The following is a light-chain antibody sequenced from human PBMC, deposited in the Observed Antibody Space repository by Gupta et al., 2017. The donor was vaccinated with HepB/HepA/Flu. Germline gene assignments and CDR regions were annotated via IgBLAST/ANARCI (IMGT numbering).Light chain of an antibody. CDR1: QSISSY. Sequence: DIQINQSPSSLSASVGDGVTITCRARQSISSYLNWYQQKPGKAPKLLIYAASSLQSGVPPRFSGSGSGTDFTLTISSLQPEDFATYYCQQSYSTPCTFGQGTKVEIK. CDR2: AAS. CDR3: QQSYSTPCT. J-gene: IGKJ2*02. V-gene: IGKV1-39*01.